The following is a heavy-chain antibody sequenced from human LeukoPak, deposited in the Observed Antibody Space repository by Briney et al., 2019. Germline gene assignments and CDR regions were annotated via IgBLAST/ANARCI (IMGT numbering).Heavy chain of an antibody. CDR2: ISAYNGNT. D-gene: IGHD3-10*01. Sequence: GASVKVSCKASGYTFTSYGISWVRQAPGQGLEWMGWISAYNGNTNYAQKLQGGVTMTTDTSTSTAYMELRSLRSDDTAVYYCARDDGFYGSGSYPSDYWGQGTLVTVSS. CDR1: GYTFTSYG. V-gene: IGHV1-18*04. CDR3: ARDDGFYGSGSYPSDY. J-gene: IGHJ4*02.